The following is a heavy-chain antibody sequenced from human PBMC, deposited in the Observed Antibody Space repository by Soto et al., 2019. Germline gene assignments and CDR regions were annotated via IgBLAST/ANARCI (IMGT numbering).Heavy chain of an antibody. V-gene: IGHV3-74*01. D-gene: IGHD3-9*01. J-gene: IGHJ5*02. CDR3: ARDTRAHYDILTGYLRP. CDR1: GFTFSSYW. Sequence: GGSLRLSCAASGFTFSSYWMHGVRQAPGQGLVWVSPINSDGNWTTYADSVKGRFTISRDNSKNTLYLQVNSLRAEDTAVYYCARDTRAHYDILTGYLRPWGQGTLVTVSS. CDR2: INSDGNWT.